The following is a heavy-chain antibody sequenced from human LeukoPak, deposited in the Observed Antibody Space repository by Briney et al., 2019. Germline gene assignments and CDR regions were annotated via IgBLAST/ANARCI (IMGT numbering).Heavy chain of an antibody. CDR1: GFTFSNYA. CDR2: ISGSGAYS. D-gene: IGHD1-1*01. CDR3: ARDGSDPPYYYYYYMDV. V-gene: IGHV3-23*01. J-gene: IGHJ6*03. Sequence: GGSLRLSCAASGFTFSNYAMSWVRQAPGKGLEWVSGISGSGAYSYYADSVKGRFTISRDNSKNTLYVQMNSLRAADTAVYYCARDGSDPPYYYYYYMDVWGKGTTVTVSS.